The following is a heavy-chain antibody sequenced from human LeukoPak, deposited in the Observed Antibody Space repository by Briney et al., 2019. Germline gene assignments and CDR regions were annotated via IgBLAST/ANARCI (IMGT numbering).Heavy chain of an antibody. V-gene: IGHV4-39*07. D-gene: IGHD3-10*01. J-gene: IGHJ4*02. CDR2: IYHSGST. CDR1: GVSISTSRYY. CDR3: AKYYYGSGGQYYFDY. Sequence: SETLSLTCTVSGVSISTSRYYWGWIRQPPGKGLEWIGSIYHSGSTYYNPSLKSRVTISVDTSKNQFSLKLSSVTAAYTAVYYCAKYYYGSGGQYYFDYWGQGTLVTVSS.